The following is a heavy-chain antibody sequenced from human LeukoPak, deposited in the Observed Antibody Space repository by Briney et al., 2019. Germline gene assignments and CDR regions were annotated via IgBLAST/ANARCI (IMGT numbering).Heavy chain of an antibody. CDR1: GDSISSGSYY. Sequence: SQTLSLTCTVSGDSISSGSYYWSWIRQPAGKGLEWIGRIYTSGSTNYNPSLKSRVTISVDTSKNQFSLKLSSVTAADTAVYYCARDGIVGATGGAIDYWGQGTLVTVSS. CDR2: IYTSGST. CDR3: ARDGIVGATGGAIDY. D-gene: IGHD1-26*01. J-gene: IGHJ4*02. V-gene: IGHV4-61*02.